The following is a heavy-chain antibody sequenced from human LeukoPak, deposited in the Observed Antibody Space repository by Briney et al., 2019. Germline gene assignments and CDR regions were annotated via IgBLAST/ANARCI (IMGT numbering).Heavy chain of an antibody. D-gene: IGHD4-11*01. V-gene: IGHV3-21*01. J-gene: IGHJ4*02. CDR3: ARDADSDYFY. CDR2: ISSSSTYI. CDR1: GFTFSSYS. Sequence: GGSLRLSCAASGFTFSSYSTNWVRQAPGKGLEWVSSISSSSTYIYYADSVKGRFTISRDNAKNSLSLQMNSLRAEDTAVYYCARDADSDYFYWGQGTLVTVSS.